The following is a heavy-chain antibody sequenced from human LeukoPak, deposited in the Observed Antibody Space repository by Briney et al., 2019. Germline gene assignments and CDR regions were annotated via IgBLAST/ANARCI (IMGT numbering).Heavy chain of an antibody. J-gene: IGHJ4*02. CDR3: ARVDPSDWWELLIMGY. V-gene: IGHV1-18*01. CDR2: ISAYNGNT. CDR1: GYTFTSYG. D-gene: IGHD1-26*01. Sequence: GASVKVSCKASGYTFTSYGISWVRQAPGQGLEWMGWISAYNGNTNYAQKLQGRVTMTTDTSTSTAYMELRSLRSDDTAVYYCARVDPSDWWELLIMGYWGQGTLVTVSS.